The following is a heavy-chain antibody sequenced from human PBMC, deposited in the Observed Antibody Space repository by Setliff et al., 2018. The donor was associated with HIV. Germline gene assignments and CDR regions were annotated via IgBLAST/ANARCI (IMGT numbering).Heavy chain of an antibody. J-gene: IGHJ6*02. D-gene: IGHD6-13*01. CDR2: VSDSGTT. Sequence: SETLSLTCGVSGGSFSDYHWPWIRQSPGKGLEWIGEVSDSGTTNYNPSLKSRVTISVDTSKIQFSLNLNSVTAADTAVYYCARAKLGWRPYAMDVWGQGTAVTVSS. CDR3: ARAKLGWRPYAMDV. CDR1: GGSFSDYH. V-gene: IGHV4-34*01.